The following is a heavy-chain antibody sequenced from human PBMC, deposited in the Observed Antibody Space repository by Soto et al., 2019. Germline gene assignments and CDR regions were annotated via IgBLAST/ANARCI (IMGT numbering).Heavy chain of an antibody. V-gene: IGHV4-61*01. CDR1: GGSVRSGSYY. D-gene: IGHD1-26*01. J-gene: IGHJ4*02. Sequence: PSETLSLTCTVSGGSVRSGSYYWSWIRQPRGKGLEWIGYIYYSGTTNYNPSLKSRVTISVDTSKNQFSLKLSSVTAADTAVYYCARGSLVGATSFDYWGQGTLVTVSS. CDR3: ARGSLVGATSFDY. CDR2: IYYSGTT.